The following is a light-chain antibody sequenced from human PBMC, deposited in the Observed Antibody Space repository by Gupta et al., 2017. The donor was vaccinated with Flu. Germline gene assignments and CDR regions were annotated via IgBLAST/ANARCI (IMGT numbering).Light chain of an antibody. CDR2: KAS. V-gene: IGKV1-5*03. CDR3: QHERSSPWT. Sequence: PSTLSASVGDRVTITCRASQSSDSWLAWYQQKPGKAPKLLIYKASKVESGVPSRFSGSGSGTEFTLTISSLQPDDFATYYCQHERSSPWTFGQGTTVEIK. CDR1: QSSDSW. J-gene: IGKJ1*01.